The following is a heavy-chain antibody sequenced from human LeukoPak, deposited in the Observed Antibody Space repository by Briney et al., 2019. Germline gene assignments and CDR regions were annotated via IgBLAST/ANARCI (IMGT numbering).Heavy chain of an antibody. CDR3: ARVISTMVRGASSGGVYYYYMDV. V-gene: IGHV4-34*01. D-gene: IGHD3-10*01. CDR1: GGSFSGYY. CDR2: INHSGST. Sequence: SETLSLTCAVYGGSFSGYYWSWIRQPPGKGLEWIGEINHSGSTNYNPSLKSRVTMSVDTSKNQFSLKLSSVTAADTAVYYCARVISTMVRGASSGGVYYYYMDVWGKGTTVTISS. J-gene: IGHJ6*03.